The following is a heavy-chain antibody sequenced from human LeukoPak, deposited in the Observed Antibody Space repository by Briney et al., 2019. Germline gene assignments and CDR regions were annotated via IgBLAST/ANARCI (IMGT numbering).Heavy chain of an antibody. D-gene: IGHD6-13*01. CDR3: ARDSPYSSSWYPDY. J-gene: IGHJ4*02. CDR2: IYTSGST. V-gene: IGHV4-4*07. CDR1: GGAISSYY. Sequence: SETLAPTCTVSGGAISSYYWSWIRQPAGKGLEWIGRIYTSGSTNYNPSLKSRVTMSVDTSKNQFSLKLSSVTAADTAVYYCARDSPYSSSWYPDYWGQGTLVTVSS.